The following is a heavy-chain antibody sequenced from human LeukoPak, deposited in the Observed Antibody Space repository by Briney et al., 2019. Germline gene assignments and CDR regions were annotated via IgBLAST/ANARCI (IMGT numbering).Heavy chain of an antibody. CDR2: IKQDGSEK. J-gene: IGHJ4*02. CDR3: ASTVSWIQLWPVDY. Sequence: PGGSLRLSCAASGFTFSSYWMSWVRQAPGKGLEWVANIKQDGSEKYYVDSVKGRFTISRDNAKNSLYLQMNSLRAEDTAVYYCASTVSWIQLWPVDYWGQGTLVTVSS. D-gene: IGHD5-18*01. CDR1: GFTFSSYW. V-gene: IGHV3-7*01.